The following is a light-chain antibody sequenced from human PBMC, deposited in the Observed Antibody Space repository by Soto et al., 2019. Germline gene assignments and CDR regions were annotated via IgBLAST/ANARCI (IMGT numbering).Light chain of an antibody. CDR2: GAS. J-gene: IGKJ1*01. Sequence: EILLTQSPGTLSLSPGKRATLSCSASQSISSSYLAWYQQRPGQAPRLLIYGASSRATGIPDRFSGSGSGTEFTLTISRLEPEDFAVYYCQQYGSSSWTFGQGTKVDIK. CDR1: QSISSSY. CDR3: QQYGSSSWT. V-gene: IGKV3-20*01.